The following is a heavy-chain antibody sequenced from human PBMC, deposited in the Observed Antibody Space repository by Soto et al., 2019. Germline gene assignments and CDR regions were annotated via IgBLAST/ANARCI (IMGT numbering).Heavy chain of an antibody. CDR1: GVSIANFF. V-gene: IGHV4-59*08. D-gene: IGHD6-19*01. CDR2: MSQGGTT. CDR3: ARDRGGITVAANPLGEWFDP. Sequence: QVQLQESGPGLVKPSETLSLTCTVSGVSIANFFWSWIRQPPGKGLEWIGYMSQGGTTTYNPSLKGRATISVDTSKNQLSLKLTSVTAADTAMYYCARDRGGITVAANPLGEWFDPWGPGTPVTVSS. J-gene: IGHJ5*02.